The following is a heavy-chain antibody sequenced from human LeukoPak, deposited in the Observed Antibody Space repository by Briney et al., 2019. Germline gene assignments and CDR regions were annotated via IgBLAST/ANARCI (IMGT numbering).Heavy chain of an antibody. Sequence: GGSLRPSCAASGFTFSSYSMNWVRQAPGKGLEWVSSISSSSSYIYYADSVKGRFIISRDNAKNSLYLQMNSLRAEDTAVYYCARDPGEWFGESYRAFDIWGQGTMVTVSS. CDR3: ARDPGEWFGESYRAFDI. D-gene: IGHD3-10*01. J-gene: IGHJ3*02. CDR2: ISSSSSYI. V-gene: IGHV3-21*01. CDR1: GFTFSSYS.